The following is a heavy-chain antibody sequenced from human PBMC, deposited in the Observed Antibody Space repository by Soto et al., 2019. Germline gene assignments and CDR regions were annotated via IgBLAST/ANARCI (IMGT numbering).Heavy chain of an antibody. CDR1: GFTFGDYA. V-gene: IGHV3-49*03. D-gene: IGHD6-19*01. CDR2: IRSKAYGGTT. J-gene: IGHJ4*02. Sequence: GGSLRLSCTASGFTFGDYAMSWFRQAPGKGLEWVGFIRSKAYGGTTEYAASVKGRFTISIDDSKSIAYLQMNSLKTEDTAVYFCAQTTGWPGFDFWSPGTLVTVSS. CDR3: AQTTGWPGFDF.